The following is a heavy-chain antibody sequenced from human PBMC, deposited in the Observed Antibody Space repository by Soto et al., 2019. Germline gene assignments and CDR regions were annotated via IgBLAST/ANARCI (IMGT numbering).Heavy chain of an antibody. J-gene: IGHJ6*02. CDR1: GGSFTYT. D-gene: IGHD5-18*01. CDR2: IIPIFGTT. Sequence: QMHLVQSGAEVKKPGSSVKVSCKASGGSFTYTLSWVRQAPGQGLEWMGGIIPIFGTTNYAQKFQDRVTITADESTKTAYMELKTLRSQGTAVYYCARLHSHGTYGMDVWGQGTKVTVSS. CDR3: ARLHSHGTYGMDV. V-gene: IGHV1-69*01.